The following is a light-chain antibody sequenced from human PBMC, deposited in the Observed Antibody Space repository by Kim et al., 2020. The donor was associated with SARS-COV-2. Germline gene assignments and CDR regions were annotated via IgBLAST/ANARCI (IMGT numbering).Light chain of an antibody. CDR3: QKYNNAPWT. Sequence: DIQMTQSPSSLSASVGDRVTITCRASQDISTYLAWYQQKPGTGPKLLMNAASNLQPGVPSRFSGSGSGTDFTLTISSLQPEDVATYYCQKYNNAPWTFGQGTKVDIK. J-gene: IGKJ1*01. V-gene: IGKV1-27*01. CDR2: AAS. CDR1: QDISTY.